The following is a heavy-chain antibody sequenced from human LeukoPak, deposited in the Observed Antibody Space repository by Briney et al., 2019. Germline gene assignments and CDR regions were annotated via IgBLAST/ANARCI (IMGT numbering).Heavy chain of an antibody. Sequence: SQTLSLTCSVSGGSISNSEYYWSWIRQFPGKGLEWIGYIYYSGSTYYNPSLKSRLTISLDTSKNQFSLKMSSVTAADTAIYYCARGVVPGDLYNWFDPWGQGTLVIVSS. V-gene: IGHV4-30-4*01. CDR2: IYYSGST. CDR1: GGSISNSEYY. J-gene: IGHJ5*02. CDR3: ARGVVPGDLYNWFDP. D-gene: IGHD3-3*01.